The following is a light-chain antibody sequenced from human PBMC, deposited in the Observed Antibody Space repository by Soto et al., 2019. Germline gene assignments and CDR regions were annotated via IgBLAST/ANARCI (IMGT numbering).Light chain of an antibody. V-gene: IGLV2-14*03. CDR1: SSDVDAYNF. CDR2: DVS. CDR3: TSYTTSSTYV. Sequence: QSALTQPASVSGSPGQSIAISCTGTSSDVDAYNFVSWYRHHPGKAPKLMIFDVSNRPSGVSNRFSGSKSGNTASLTISGLQAEDEADYYCTSYTTSSTYVFGTGTKVTVL. J-gene: IGLJ1*01.